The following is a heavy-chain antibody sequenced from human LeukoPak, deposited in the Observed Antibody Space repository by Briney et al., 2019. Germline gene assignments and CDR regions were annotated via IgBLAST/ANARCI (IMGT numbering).Heavy chain of an antibody. CDR3: ARGGNYYYYYYDMDV. V-gene: IGHV4-34*01. CDR2: INHSGST. CDR1: GGSFSGYY. Sequence: PPETLSLTCAVYGGSFSGYYWSWIRQPPGKGLEWIGEINHSGSTNYNPSLKSRVTISVDTSKNQFSLKLSSVTAADTAVYYCARGGNYYYYYYDMDVWGQGTTVTVSS. J-gene: IGHJ6*02.